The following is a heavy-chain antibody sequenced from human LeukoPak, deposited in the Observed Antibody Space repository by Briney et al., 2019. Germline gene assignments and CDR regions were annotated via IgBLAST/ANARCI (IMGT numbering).Heavy chain of an antibody. J-gene: IGHJ4*02. CDR3: ARGIASSRSVAIDL. CDR1: DFTFSSHW. Sequence: PGGSLRLCCAASDFTFSSHWMYWVRQAPGKGLVWVARLSGDGITTRHADSVKGRFTISRDNAKNTLYLQMNSPRVEDTALYYCARGIASSRSVAIDLWGQGTLVAVSS. D-gene: IGHD6-13*01. CDR2: LSGDGITT. V-gene: IGHV3-74*01.